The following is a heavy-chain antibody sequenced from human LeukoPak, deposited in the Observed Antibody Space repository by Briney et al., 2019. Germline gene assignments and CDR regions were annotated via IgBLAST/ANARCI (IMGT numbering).Heavy chain of an antibody. CDR3: ARDGGTRWLLGALDI. J-gene: IGHJ3*02. CDR1: GGSISSYY. D-gene: IGHD3-22*01. Sequence: SETPSLTCTVSGGSISSYYWSWIRQPPGKGLEWIGYIYYSGSTNYNPSLKSRVTISVDTSKNQFSLKLSSVTAADTAVYYCARDGGTRWLLGALDIWGQGTMVTVSS. V-gene: IGHV4-59*01. CDR2: IYYSGST.